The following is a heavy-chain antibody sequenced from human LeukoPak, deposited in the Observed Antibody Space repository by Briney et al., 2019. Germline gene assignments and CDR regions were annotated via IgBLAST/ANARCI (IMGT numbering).Heavy chain of an antibody. CDR1: GFTFSSYD. J-gene: IGHJ4*02. CDR3: AILGRRFLEWSDIVY. V-gene: IGHV3-30*02. CDR2: IRYDGSNK. Sequence: PGGSLTLSCAASGFTFSSYDMHWVRQAPGKGLEWVAFIRYDGSNKYYADSVKGRFTISRDTSKNTLYLQMTRLTADDTAVYYSAILGRRFLEWSDIVYWGQGTLVTVSS. D-gene: IGHD3-3*01.